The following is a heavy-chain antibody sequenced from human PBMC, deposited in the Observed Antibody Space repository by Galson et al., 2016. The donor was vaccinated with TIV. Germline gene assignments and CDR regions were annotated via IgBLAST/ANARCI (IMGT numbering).Heavy chain of an antibody. Sequence: LRLSCAGSGFPFRNYWMTWVRQAPGKGLEWVASITEDGSEKRYLDSVKGRFTFSRDNAKNSLYLQMRSLRAEDTAVYYCARLGPSSVFDNWGQGALVTVSS. CDR2: ITEDGSEK. CDR1: GFPFRNYW. J-gene: IGHJ4*02. CDR3: ARLGPSSVFDN. V-gene: IGHV3-7*01.